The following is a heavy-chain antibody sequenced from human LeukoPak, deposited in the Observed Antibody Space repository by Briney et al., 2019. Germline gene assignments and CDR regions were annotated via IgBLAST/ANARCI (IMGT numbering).Heavy chain of an antibody. V-gene: IGHV1-24*01. D-gene: IGHD3-10*01. CDR1: GYTLTELS. Sequence: ASVKVSCKVSGYTLTELSMHWVRQAPGKGLEWMGGFDPEDGETIYAQKFQGRVTMTEDTSTDTAYMELSSLRSEDTAVYYCATDLHGSGSPSGACYYYGMDVWGKGTTVTVSS. J-gene: IGHJ6*04. CDR2: FDPEDGET. CDR3: ATDLHGSGSPSGACYYYGMDV.